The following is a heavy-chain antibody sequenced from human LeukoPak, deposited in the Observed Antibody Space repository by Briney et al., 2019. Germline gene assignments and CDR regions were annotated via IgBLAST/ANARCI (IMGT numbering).Heavy chain of an antibody. CDR3: AKDVAYSGSY. J-gene: IGHJ4*02. D-gene: IGHD3-16*01. CDR2: INHSGST. Sequence: PSETLSLTCAVYGGSFSGYYWSWIRQPPGKGLEWIGEINHSGSTNYNPSLKSRVTISVDTSKNQFSLKLSSVTAADTAVYYCAKDVAYSGSYWGQGTLVTVSS. V-gene: IGHV4-34*01. CDR1: GGSFSGYY.